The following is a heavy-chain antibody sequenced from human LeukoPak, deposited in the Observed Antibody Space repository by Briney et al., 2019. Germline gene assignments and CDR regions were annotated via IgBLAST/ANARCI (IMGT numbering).Heavy chain of an antibody. V-gene: IGHV4-4*07. CDR2: IYTSGST. D-gene: IGHD2-2*01. Sequence: PSETLSLTCTVSGGSISSYYWSWIRQPAGKGLEWIGRIYTSGSTNYNPSLKSRVTMSVDTSKNQFSLKLSSVTAADTAVYYRARAAYCSSTSCFNWFDPWGQGTLVTVSS. J-gene: IGHJ5*02. CDR3: ARAAYCSSTSCFNWFDP. CDR1: GGSISSYY.